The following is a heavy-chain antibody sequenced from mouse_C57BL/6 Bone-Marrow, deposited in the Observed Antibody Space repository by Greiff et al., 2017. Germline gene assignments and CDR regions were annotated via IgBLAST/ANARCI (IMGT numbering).Heavy chain of an antibody. CDR3: ARIYYYGSSYVGYCDY. CDR1: GFNIKDYY. J-gene: IGHJ2*01. CDR2: IDPEDGET. D-gene: IGHD1-1*01. V-gene: IGHV14-2*01. Sequence: EVKLMESGAELVKPGASVKLSCTASGFNIKDYYMHWVKQRTEQGLEWIGRIDPEDGETKYAPKFQGKATITADTSSNTAYLQLSSLTSEDTAVYYCARIYYYGSSYVGYCDYWGQGTTLTVSS.